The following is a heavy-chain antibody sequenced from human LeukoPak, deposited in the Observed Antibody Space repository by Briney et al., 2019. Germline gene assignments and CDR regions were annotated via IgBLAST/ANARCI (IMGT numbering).Heavy chain of an antibody. J-gene: IGHJ4*02. CDR2: ISGSGGAT. V-gene: IGHV3-23*01. CDR3: AKDGYNYDSSGHFDY. CDR1: GFTFSTYA. D-gene: IGHD3-22*01. Sequence: PGGSLRLSCAASGFTFSTYAMHWVRQPPGKGLEWVSAISGSGGATYHADADSVKGRFIISRDNSKNTLYLQINSQRVEDTAVYYCAKDGYNYDSSGHFDYWGQGTLVTVSS.